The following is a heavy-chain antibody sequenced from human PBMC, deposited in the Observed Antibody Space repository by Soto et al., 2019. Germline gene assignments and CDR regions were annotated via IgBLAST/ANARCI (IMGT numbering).Heavy chain of an antibody. CDR1: GYTFTSYG. J-gene: IGHJ4*02. V-gene: IGHV1-18*01. Sequence: QVQLVQSGAEVKKPGASVKVSCKASGYTFTSYGISWVRQAPGQGREWMGWISAYNGNTNYAQKLQGRVTMTTDTSTSTAYMELRSLRSDDTAVYYCARDSLELWFGEAGYFDYWGQGTLVTVSS. CDR2: ISAYNGNT. D-gene: IGHD3-10*01. CDR3: ARDSLELWFGEAGYFDY.